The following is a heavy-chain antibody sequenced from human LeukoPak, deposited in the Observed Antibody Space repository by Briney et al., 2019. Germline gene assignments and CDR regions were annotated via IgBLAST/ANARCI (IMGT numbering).Heavy chain of an antibody. D-gene: IGHD3-22*01. J-gene: IGHJ4*02. CDR1: GFSFRNYG. V-gene: IGHV3-30*02. Sequence: GGSLRLSCAASGFSFRNYGMYWVRQAPGKGPEWVAFIRYDGSNKYHADSVTGRFTISRDNAKNSLYLQMNSLRAEDTAVYYCIAGKDDYDSTGYLGYWGQGTLVTVSS. CDR2: IRYDGSNK. CDR3: IAGKDDYDSTGYLGY.